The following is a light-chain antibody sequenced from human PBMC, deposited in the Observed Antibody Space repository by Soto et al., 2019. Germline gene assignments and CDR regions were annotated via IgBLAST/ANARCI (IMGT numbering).Light chain of an antibody. CDR2: GAS. J-gene: IGKJ1*01. V-gene: IGKV3-20*01. CDR1: QSVSSNF. CDR3: QQYGSSPRT. Sequence: EIVLTQSPGTLSLSPGDRATLSCRASQSVSSNFLAWYQQKPGQAPRLLIYGASIRATGIPDRFSGSGSGTDFTLTIRRLEPEDFDMYFCQQYGSSPRTFGQGTKVEIK.